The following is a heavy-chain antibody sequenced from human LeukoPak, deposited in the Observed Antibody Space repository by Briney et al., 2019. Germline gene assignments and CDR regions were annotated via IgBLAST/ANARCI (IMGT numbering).Heavy chain of an antibody. Sequence: VASVKVSCKASGHTFTSHGISRVRQAPGLGLEWMGWISGYNGNTDYAQKVQGRVTMTTDTSTSTAYMELRSLRSDDTAVYYCARVTWDTRGFYPNRYFDSWGQGTLVTVPS. CDR1: GHTFTSHG. D-gene: IGHD1-26*01. J-gene: IGHJ4*02. V-gene: IGHV1-18*01. CDR2: ISGYNGNT. CDR3: ARVTWDTRGFYPNRYFDS.